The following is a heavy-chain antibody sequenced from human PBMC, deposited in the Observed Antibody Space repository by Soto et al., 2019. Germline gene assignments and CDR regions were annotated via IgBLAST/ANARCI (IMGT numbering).Heavy chain of an antibody. J-gene: IGHJ3*02. D-gene: IGHD1-26*01. CDR1: GFTFSSYG. CDR2: IWYDGSNK. V-gene: IGHV3-33*01. Sequence: GGSLRLSCAASGFTFSSYGMHWVRQAPGKGLGWVAVIWYDGSNKYYADSVKGRFTISRDNSKNTLYLQMNSLRAEDTAVYYCARSSMGARKGAFDIWGQGTMVTVSS. CDR3: ARSSMGARKGAFDI.